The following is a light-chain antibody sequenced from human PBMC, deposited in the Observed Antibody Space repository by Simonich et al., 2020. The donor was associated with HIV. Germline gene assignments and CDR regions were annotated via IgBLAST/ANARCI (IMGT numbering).Light chain of an antibody. CDR1: QSVLYSSNTKNY. Sequence: DIVLTQSPDSLSMSLGERATSNCMSSQSVLYSSNTKNYLAWYQQKPGQHPKLLIYCATTRASGAPDRLRARAPATDFTLTISRLQPQDMAVYYCQQYHTTTYTFGQGTKSQIK. J-gene: IGKJ2*01. CDR2: CAT. V-gene: IGKV4-1*01. CDR3: QQYHTTTYT.